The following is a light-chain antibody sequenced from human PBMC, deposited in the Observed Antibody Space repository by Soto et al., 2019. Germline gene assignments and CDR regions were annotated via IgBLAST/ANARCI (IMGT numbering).Light chain of an antibody. V-gene: IGLV2-11*01. CDR2: DVS. Sequence: QSALTQPRSVSGSPGQSVTISCTATSSNVGAYDHVSWYQQHPGKTPRLIIFDVSQRPSGVPGRFSGSKSGDSASLAISGLQAEDEAEYFCCSYGGDYTWIFGGGTRVTVL. CDR3: CSYGGDYTWI. CDR1: SSNVGAYDH. J-gene: IGLJ2*01.